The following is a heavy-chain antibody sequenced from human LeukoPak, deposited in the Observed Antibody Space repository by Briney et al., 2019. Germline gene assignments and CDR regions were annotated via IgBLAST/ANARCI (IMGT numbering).Heavy chain of an antibody. D-gene: IGHD6-25*01. J-gene: IGHJ4*02. V-gene: IGHV3-15*01. CDR1: GFTFSNAW. Sequence: GGSLRLSCAASGFTFSNAWMAWVRQAPGKGLEWVGRIKRKTDGGTTDYAAPVKGRFTISRDDSKNTLYLQMNSLKTEDTAVYYCTSTLAAWGQGTLVTVSS. CDR3: TSTLAA. CDR2: IKRKTDGGTT.